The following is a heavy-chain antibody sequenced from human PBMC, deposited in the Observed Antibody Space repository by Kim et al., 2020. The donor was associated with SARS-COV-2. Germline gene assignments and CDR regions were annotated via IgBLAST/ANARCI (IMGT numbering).Heavy chain of an antibody. Sequence: GGSLILSCAASGFTVSSNYMSWVRQAPGKGLEWVSVIYSGGSTYYADSVKGRFTISRDNSKNPLYLQMNSLRAEDTAVYYCARDSEPYCSSNSCYDFYYMDVWGKGTTVTVSS. J-gene: IGHJ6*03. V-gene: IGHV3-66*01. CDR3: ARDSEPYCSSNSCYDFYYMDV. D-gene: IGHD2-2*01. CDR1: GFTVSSNY. CDR2: IYSGGST.